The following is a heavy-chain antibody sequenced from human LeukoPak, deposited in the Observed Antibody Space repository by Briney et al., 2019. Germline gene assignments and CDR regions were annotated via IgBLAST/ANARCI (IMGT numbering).Heavy chain of an antibody. CDR1: GFAFSSYW. V-gene: IGHV3-74*01. Sequence: GGSLRLSCAASGFAFSSYWMHWVRQAPGKGLVWVSRINSDGSSTSYADSVKGRFTISRDNARNTLYLRMNSLRAEDTAVYYCARGGYSGYVPFDYWGQGTLVTVSS. CDR3: ARGGYSGYVPFDY. D-gene: IGHD5-12*01. J-gene: IGHJ4*02. CDR2: INSDGSST.